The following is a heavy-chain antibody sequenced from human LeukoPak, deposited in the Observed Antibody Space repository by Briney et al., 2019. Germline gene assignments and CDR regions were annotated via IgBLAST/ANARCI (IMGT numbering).Heavy chain of an antibody. CDR1: GFTFSSYG. V-gene: IGHV3-33*01. D-gene: IGHD3-3*01. CDR2: IWYDGSNK. Sequence: GRSLRLPCAASGFTFSSYGMHWVRQAPGKGLEWVAVIWYDGSNKYYADSVKGRFTISRDNSKNTLYLQMNSLRAEDTAVYYCARQVAYYDFWSGYPDYWGQGTLVTVSS. J-gene: IGHJ4*02. CDR3: ARQVAYYDFWSGYPDY.